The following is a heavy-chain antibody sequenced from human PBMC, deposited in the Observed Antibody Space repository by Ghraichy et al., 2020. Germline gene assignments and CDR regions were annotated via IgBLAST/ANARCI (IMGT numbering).Heavy chain of an antibody. CDR2: ISGSSKSI. CDR3: ARDRGALARLGGMDV. Sequence: LTCAASGFIFSNYDMNWVRQAPGKGLEWVAYISGSSKSIYYADSVKGRFTISRDNAKNALYLQMNNMRGEDTAVYYCARDRGALARLGGMDVWGQGTTVSVSS. CDR1: GFIFSNYD. J-gene: IGHJ6*02. D-gene: IGHD3-16*01. V-gene: IGHV3-21*01.